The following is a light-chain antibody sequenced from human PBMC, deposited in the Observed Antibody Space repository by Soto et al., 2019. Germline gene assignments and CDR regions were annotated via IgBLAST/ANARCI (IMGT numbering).Light chain of an antibody. J-gene: IGKJ4*01. V-gene: IGKV1-6*01. CDR3: LQESNYPLT. Sequence: IQMTQSPSSLSASVGDRVTITCRASQGVRDDVGWYQQKPGKAPKLLIYSASTLQSGVPSRFSGSGSGTDFTLTISGLQAEDFATYYSLQESNYPLTFGGGTNVEIK. CDR1: QGVRDD. CDR2: SAS.